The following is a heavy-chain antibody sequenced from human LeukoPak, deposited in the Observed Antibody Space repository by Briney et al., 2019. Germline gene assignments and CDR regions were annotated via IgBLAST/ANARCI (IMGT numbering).Heavy chain of an antibody. CDR1: GGSISSYY. Sequence: SETLSLTCTVSGGSISSYYWSWIRQPPGKGLEWIGYIYYSGSTNDNPSLKSRVTTSVDTSKNQFSLKLSSVTAADTAVYYCARRGYYYDSSHYYYFDYWGQGTLVTVSS. CDR3: ARRGYYYDSSHYYYFDY. V-gene: IGHV4-59*08. CDR2: IYYSGST. J-gene: IGHJ4*02. D-gene: IGHD3-22*01.